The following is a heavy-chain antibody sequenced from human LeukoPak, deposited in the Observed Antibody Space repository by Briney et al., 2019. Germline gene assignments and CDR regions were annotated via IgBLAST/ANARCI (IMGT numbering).Heavy chain of an antibody. Sequence: SVKVSCKASGGTFSIYAISWVRQAPGQGLEWMGWIIPIFGIANYAQKFQGRVTITADKSTSTAYMELSSLRSEDTAVYYCARDSGYCSSTSCYPDYWGQGTLVTVSS. CDR2: IIPIFGIA. V-gene: IGHV1-69*10. CDR3: ARDSGYCSSTSCYPDY. D-gene: IGHD2-2*01. CDR1: GGTFSIYA. J-gene: IGHJ4*02.